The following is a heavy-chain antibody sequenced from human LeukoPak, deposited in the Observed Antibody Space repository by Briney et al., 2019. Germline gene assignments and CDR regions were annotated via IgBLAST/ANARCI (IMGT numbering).Heavy chain of an antibody. CDR2: ISVYNGHI. V-gene: IGHV1-18*01. D-gene: IGHD2-8*01. CDR1: GYTFTSYG. Sequence: GASVKVSCKASGYTFTSYGITWVRQAPGQGLEWMGWISVYNGHINYAQKFQGRVTLTTDTSTSTAYMELRSLKSDDTAVYYCARPPWSWGQGTLVTVSS. CDR3: ARPPWS. J-gene: IGHJ5*02.